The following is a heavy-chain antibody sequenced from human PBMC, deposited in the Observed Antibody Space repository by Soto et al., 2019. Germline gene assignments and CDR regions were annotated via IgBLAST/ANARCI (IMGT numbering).Heavy chain of an antibody. CDR1: GFTFDDYA. CDR2: ISWDSGRR. V-gene: IGHV3-9*01. Sequence: EMQLVESGGGLVQPGRSLRLSCAASGFTFDDYAMHWVRQDPGKGLEWVSGISWDSGRRGYAASVKGRFTISRDNAKNSLYLQMNSLSAEDTALYYFAKGGSYPVWGQGTLVTVSS. D-gene: IGHD1-26*01. CDR3: AKGGSYPV. J-gene: IGHJ4*02.